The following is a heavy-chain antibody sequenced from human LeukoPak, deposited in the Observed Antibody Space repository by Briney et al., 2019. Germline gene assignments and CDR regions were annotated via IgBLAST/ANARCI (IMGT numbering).Heavy chain of an antibody. CDR2: ISYDGSNK. D-gene: IGHD1-26*01. CDR1: GFTFSIYG. V-gene: IGHV3-30*03. Sequence: GGSLRLSCAASGFTFSIYGMHWVRQAPGEGLGWVAVISYDGSNKYYADSVKGRFTISRDNSKNTMYLQMNSLRAEDTAVYYCARGTPSGSYQKFYGMDVWGQGTTVTVSS. J-gene: IGHJ6*02. CDR3: ARGTPSGSYQKFYGMDV.